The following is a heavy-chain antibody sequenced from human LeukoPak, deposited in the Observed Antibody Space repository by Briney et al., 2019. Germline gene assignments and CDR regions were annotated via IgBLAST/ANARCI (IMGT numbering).Heavy chain of an antibody. V-gene: IGHV4-30-4*07. CDR1: GGSISSGGYS. D-gene: IGHD4-17*01. CDR2: IYYSGST. Sequence: SQTLSLTCAVSGGSISSGGYSWSWIRQPPGKGLEWIGYIYYSGSTNYNPSLKSRVTISVDTSKNQFSLKLSSVTAADTAVYYCARDYGDYANWFDPWGQGTLVTVSS. CDR3: ARDYGDYANWFDP. J-gene: IGHJ5*02.